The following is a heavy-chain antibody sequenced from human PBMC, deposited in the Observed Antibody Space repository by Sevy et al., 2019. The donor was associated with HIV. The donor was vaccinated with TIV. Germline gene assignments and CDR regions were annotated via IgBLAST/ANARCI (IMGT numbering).Heavy chain of an antibody. V-gene: IGHV4-59*01. D-gene: IGHD3-22*01. J-gene: IGHJ5*02. Sequence: SETLSLTCTVSGGSISSYFWSWIRQPPGKGLEWIAYIYYSGSTNYSHSLKSRVTISADTSKNQISLKLSSVTAADTAVYYCARYYYDTTGPGSWFDPWGQGTLVTISS. CDR2: IYYSGST. CDR3: ARYYYDTTGPGSWFDP. CDR1: GGSISSYF.